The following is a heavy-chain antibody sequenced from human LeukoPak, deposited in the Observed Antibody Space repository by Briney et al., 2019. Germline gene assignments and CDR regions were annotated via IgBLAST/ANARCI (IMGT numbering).Heavy chain of an antibody. CDR1: GGTFSSYA. V-gene: IGHV1-69*13. Sequence: SVRVSFTASGGTFSSYAISWVGQAPGQGLEGMGGIIPIFGTANYAQKFQGRVTITADESTSTAYMELSSLRSEDTAVYYCARKPSGSHGMPFDYWGQGTLVTVSP. CDR2: IIPIFGTA. CDR3: ARKPSGSHGMPFDY. D-gene: IGHD1-26*01. J-gene: IGHJ4*02.